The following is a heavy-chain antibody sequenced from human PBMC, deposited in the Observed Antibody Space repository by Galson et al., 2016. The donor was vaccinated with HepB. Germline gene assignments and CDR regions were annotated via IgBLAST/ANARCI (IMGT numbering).Heavy chain of an antibody. CDR3: ARDLVAVAGTSSFDL. V-gene: IGHV6-1*01. Sequence: CAISGDSVSSTSAAWNWIRQSPSRGLEWLGRTYYRSKWFNDYPVSVIGRIVINPDTSKNQFSLQLNSVTPEDTAVYYCARDLVAVAGTSSFDLWGQGTLVIVSS. D-gene: IGHD6-19*01. CDR2: TYYRSKWFN. J-gene: IGHJ4*02. CDR1: GDSVSSTSAA.